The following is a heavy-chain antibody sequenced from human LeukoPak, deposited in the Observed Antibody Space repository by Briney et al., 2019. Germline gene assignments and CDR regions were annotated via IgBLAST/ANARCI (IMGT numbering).Heavy chain of an antibody. CDR1: GGTFSSYA. CDR2: IIPIFGTA. J-gene: IGHJ4*02. D-gene: IGHD5-18*01. Sequence: SVKVSCTASGGTFSSYAISWVRQAPGQGPEWMGGIIPIFGTANYAQKFQGRVTITADESTSTAYMELSSLRSEDTAVYYCARDFGYSYGYLFDYWGQGTLVTVSS. V-gene: IGHV1-69*01. CDR3: ARDFGYSYGYLFDY.